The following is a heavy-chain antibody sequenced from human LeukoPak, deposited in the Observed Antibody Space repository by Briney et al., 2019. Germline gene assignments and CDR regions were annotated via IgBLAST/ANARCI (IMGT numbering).Heavy chain of an antibody. J-gene: IGHJ4*02. V-gene: IGHV3-23*01. Sequence: PGGSLRLSCAASGFTFSSYAMSWVRQAPGKGLEWVSAISGSGGSTYYADSVKGRFTISRDNSKNTLYLQMNSLRAEDTAVYYCAQHIVAIFARIDYWGQGTLVTVSS. CDR3: AQHIVAIFARIDY. CDR2: ISGSGGST. CDR1: GFTFSSYA. D-gene: IGHD5-12*01.